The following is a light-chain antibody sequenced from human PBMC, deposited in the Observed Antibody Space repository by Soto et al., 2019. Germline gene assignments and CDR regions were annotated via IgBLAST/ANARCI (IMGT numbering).Light chain of an antibody. CDR1: QTVSRS. CDR2: GAS. V-gene: IGKV3-15*01. Sequence: ELVLTQSTATLSVSPGGRATLSCRASQTVSRSLAWYQQKPGQAPRLLIYGASTRATGIPGRFSGSGSGTDFTLTISSLQSEDFAVYYCQQYIDWPPYTFGQGTKVDIK. J-gene: IGKJ2*01. CDR3: QQYIDWPPYT.